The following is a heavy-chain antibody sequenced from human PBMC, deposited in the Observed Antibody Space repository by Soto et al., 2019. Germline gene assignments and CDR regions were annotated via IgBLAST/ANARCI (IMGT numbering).Heavy chain of an antibody. Sequence: SVKVSCKASGGTFSSYAISWVRQAPGQGLEWMGGIIPIFGTANYAQKFQGRVTITADESTSTAYMELSSLRSEDTAVYYCARDLTPDSYGYYYYGMDVWGQGTTVTV. CDR2: IIPIFGTA. D-gene: IGHD5-18*01. J-gene: IGHJ6*02. CDR3: ARDLTPDSYGYYYYGMDV. CDR1: GGTFSSYA. V-gene: IGHV1-69*13.